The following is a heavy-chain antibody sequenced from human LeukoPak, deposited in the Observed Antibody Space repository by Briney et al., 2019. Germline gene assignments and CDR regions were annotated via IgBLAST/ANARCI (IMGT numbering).Heavy chain of an antibody. CDR3: ARGPTYYDFWSGYYKSNYCYYGMDV. Sequence: ASVKVSCKASGYTFTSYYMHWVRQAPGQGLEWMGIINRSGGSTSYAQKFQGRVTMTRDTSTSTVYMELSSLRSEDTAVYYCARGPTYYDFWSGYYKSNYCYYGMDVWGQGTTVTVSS. CDR2: INRSGGST. CDR1: GYTFTSYY. J-gene: IGHJ6*02. D-gene: IGHD3-3*01. V-gene: IGHV1-46*01.